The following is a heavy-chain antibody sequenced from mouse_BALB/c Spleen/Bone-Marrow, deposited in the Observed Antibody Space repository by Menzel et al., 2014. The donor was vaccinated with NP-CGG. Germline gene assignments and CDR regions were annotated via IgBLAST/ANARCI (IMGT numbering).Heavy chain of an antibody. D-gene: IGHD1-1*01. Sequence: VQLQQSGAEVVKPGASVKVSCKASGYTFTNYWMQWVKQRPGQGLEWIGESEPSDSYTNYNQDFKGKATLTVDKSSSTAYMQLSSLTPEDSAVYYCARGRTTVVSDYWGQGTSLTVSS. CDR2: SEPSDSYT. V-gene: IGHV1-69*02. J-gene: IGHJ2*02. CDR3: ARGRTTVVSDY. CDR1: GYTFTNYW.